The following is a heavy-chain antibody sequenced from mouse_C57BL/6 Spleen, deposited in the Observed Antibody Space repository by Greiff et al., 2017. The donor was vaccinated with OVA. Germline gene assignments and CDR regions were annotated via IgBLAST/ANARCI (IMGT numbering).Heavy chain of an antibody. V-gene: IGHV1-72*01. D-gene: IGHD2-4*01. J-gene: IGHJ2*01. CDR1: GYTFTSYW. Sequence: VQLQQPGAELVKPGASVKLSCKASGYTFTSYWMPWVKQRPGRGLAWIGRIDPNSGGTKYNEKFKSKATLTVDKPSSPAYMQLSILTSEDAAVYNGARSGENYCDSYFDDWGQGTTLTVSS. CDR3: ARSGENYCDSYFDD. CDR2: IDPNSGGT.